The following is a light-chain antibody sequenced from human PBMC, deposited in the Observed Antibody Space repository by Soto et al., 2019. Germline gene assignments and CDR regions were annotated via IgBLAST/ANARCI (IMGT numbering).Light chain of an antibody. CDR1: QSISSY. CDR3: QQGYNIPRT. V-gene: IGKV1-39*01. Sequence: DIQMTQSPSSLSASVGDRVTITCRASQSISSYLNWYQQKPGKAPKLLIFAASSLQSGVPSRFSGSGSGTDFALTISSLQPEDFATYYCQQGYNIPRTFGQGTKVEIK. J-gene: IGKJ1*01. CDR2: AAS.